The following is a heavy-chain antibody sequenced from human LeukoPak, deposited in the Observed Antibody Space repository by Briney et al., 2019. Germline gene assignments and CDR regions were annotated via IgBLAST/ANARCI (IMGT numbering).Heavy chain of an antibody. J-gene: IGHJ6*03. D-gene: IGHD3-3*01. CDR1: GGSISSYY. CDR3: ARLALGTIFRDYYYYMDV. CDR2: IYTSGST. V-gene: IGHV4-4*09. Sequence: SETLSLTCTVSGGSISSYYWSWIRQPPGKGLEWIGYIYTSGSTNYNPSLKSRVTISVDTSKNQFSLKLSSVTAADTAVDYCARLALGTIFRDYYYYMDVWGKGTTVTVSS.